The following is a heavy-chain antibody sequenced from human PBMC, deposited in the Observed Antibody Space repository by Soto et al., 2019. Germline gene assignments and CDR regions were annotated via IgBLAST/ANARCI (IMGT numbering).Heavy chain of an antibody. CDR3: ARVGPRIAVAGTDYFDY. D-gene: IGHD6-19*01. Sequence: PSETLRLTCTVSCGSISNHYWSRIRQHPGKGLEWIGYIYYSGSTNYNPSLKSRVTISVDTSKNQFSLKLSSVTAADTAVYYCARVGPRIAVAGTDYFDYWGQGTLVTVSS. CDR2: IYYSGST. CDR1: CGSISNHY. V-gene: IGHV4-59*11. J-gene: IGHJ4*02.